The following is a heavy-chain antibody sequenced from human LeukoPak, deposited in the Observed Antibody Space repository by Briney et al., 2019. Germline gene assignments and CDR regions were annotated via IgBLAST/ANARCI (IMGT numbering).Heavy chain of an antibody. Sequence: GGSLRLSCAASGFTFSSYAMSWVRQAPGEGLEWVSAISGSGGSTYYADSVKGRFTISRDNSKNALYLQMNSLRAEDTAVYYCAKDKQLVPKYYFDYWGQGTLVTVSS. CDR3: AKDKQLVPKYYFDY. D-gene: IGHD6-6*01. J-gene: IGHJ4*02. CDR1: GFTFSSYA. CDR2: ISGSGGST. V-gene: IGHV3-23*01.